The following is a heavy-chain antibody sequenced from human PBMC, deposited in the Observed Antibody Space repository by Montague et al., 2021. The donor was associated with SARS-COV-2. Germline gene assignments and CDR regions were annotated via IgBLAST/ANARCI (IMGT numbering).Heavy chain of an antibody. CDR2: ISYSGST. J-gene: IGHJ4*02. CDR3: ARASGKKTIFGVVISYFDY. V-gene: IGHV4-31*03. D-gene: IGHD3-3*01. Sequence: TLSLTCTVSGGSISSGGYYWSWIRQHPGKGLEWIGYISYSGSTYYNPSLQSRVTISVDTSKNQFSLKLSSVTAADTAVYYCARASGKKTIFGVVISYFDYWGQGTLVTVSS. CDR1: GGSISSGGYY.